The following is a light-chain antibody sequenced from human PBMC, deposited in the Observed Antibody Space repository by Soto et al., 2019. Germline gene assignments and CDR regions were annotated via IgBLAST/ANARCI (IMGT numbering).Light chain of an antibody. CDR1: SSNIGRNY. CDR3: ATWDDDVSGVV. J-gene: IGLJ2*01. CDR2: SHN. Sequence: QAVVPQTPSVSGTPGQTVTISCSGSSSNIGRNYVYWYQQLPGAAPKLLMYSHNIRPSGVPDRFSASTSGTSASLVISGLRSDDEADYHCATWDDDVSGVVFGGGTKVTVL. V-gene: IGLV1-47*02.